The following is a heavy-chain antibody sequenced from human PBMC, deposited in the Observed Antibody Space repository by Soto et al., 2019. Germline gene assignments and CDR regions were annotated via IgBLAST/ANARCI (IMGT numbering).Heavy chain of an antibody. V-gene: IGHV3-23*01. J-gene: IGHJ4*02. CDR2: ISGSGGST. Sequence: EVQLLESGGGLVQPGGSLRLSCAASGFTFSSYAMSWVRQAPGKGLEWVSAISGSGGSTYYADSVKGRFTISRDNSKNTLYLQMNSLRAEDTAVYYCAKALFGYGSGRPSGEFDYWGQGTLVTVSP. CDR3: AKALFGYGSGRPSGEFDY. CDR1: GFTFSSYA. D-gene: IGHD3-10*01.